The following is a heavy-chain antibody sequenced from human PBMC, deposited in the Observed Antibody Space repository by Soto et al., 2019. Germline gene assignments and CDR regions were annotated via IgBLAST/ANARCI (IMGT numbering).Heavy chain of an antibody. CDR1: GYNFTSHY. CDR3: AGRCDGTNCLAHFDY. D-gene: IGHD2-2*01. V-gene: IGHV1-69*06. CDR2: IIPIFGTP. J-gene: IGHJ4*02. Sequence: ASVKVSCKTSGYNFTSHYMHWVRQAPGQGLEWMAGIIPIFGTPNYAQKFQGRVTITADKSTSTAYMELNSLRSEDTAVYYCAGRCDGTNCLAHFDYWGQGTLVTVSS.